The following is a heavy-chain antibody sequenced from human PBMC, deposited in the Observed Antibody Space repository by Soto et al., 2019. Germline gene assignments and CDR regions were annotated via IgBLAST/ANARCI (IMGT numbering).Heavy chain of an antibody. CDR1: ASSITDASY. Sequence: PSETQSLTCTVSASSITDASYWGWIRQPPGKGLEWIGSSHHGGGTYYNPSLKSRVTISVDTSKYQLSLKLTSVAAADATVYYCARVLSLGSTWYFDYWGQGTQVTVSS. CDR3: ARVLSLGSTWYFDY. D-gene: IGHD6-13*01. CDR2: SHHGGGT. J-gene: IGHJ4*02. V-gene: IGHV4-38-2*02.